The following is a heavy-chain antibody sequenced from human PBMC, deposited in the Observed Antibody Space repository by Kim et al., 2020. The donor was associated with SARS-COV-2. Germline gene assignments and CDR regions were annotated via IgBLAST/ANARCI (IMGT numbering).Heavy chain of an antibody. V-gene: IGHV3-53*05. CDR2: IYGGGST. J-gene: IGHJ4*02. CDR3: ASDTSVYPLSFDY. Sequence: GGSLRLSCAASGFTVSSNYMSWVRQAPGKGLEWVSVIYGGGSTAYADSVKGRFTISRDNSKNTLSLQMNSLRAEDTAVYYCASDTSVYPLSFDYWGQGTLVTVSS. D-gene: IGHD2-2*01. CDR1: GFTVSSNY.